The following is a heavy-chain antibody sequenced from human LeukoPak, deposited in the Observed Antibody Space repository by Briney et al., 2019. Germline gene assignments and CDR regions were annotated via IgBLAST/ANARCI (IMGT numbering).Heavy chain of an antibody. J-gene: IGHJ4*02. CDR3: ARGPQYSYGYGYFDY. CDR1: GLTFNSYA. Sequence: GGSLRLSCAVSGLTFNSYAMSWVRQAPGKGLEWVSGISGRGASKYYADSVKGRFTISRDNSKNTLYLQMNSLRAEDTAVYYCARGPQYSYGYGYFDYWGQGTLVTVSS. D-gene: IGHD5-18*01. V-gene: IGHV3-23*01. CDR2: ISGRGASK.